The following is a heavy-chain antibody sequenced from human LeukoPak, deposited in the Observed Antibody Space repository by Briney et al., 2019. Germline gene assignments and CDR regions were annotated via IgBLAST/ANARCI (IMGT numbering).Heavy chain of an antibody. Sequence: ASVKVSCKASGYTFTGYYMHWVRQAPGQGLEWMGWINPNSGGTNYAQKFQGRVTMTRDTSISTAYMELSRPRSDDTAVYYCAKEWLVRYYYYGMDVWGQGTTVTVSS. CDR3: AKEWLVRYYYYGMDV. V-gene: IGHV1-2*02. D-gene: IGHD6-19*01. CDR2: INPNSGGT. J-gene: IGHJ6*02. CDR1: GYTFTGYY.